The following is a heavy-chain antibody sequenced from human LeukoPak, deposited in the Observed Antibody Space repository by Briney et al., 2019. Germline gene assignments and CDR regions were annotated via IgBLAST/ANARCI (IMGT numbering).Heavy chain of an antibody. J-gene: IGHJ4*02. CDR1: GFTFANTW. Sequence: GGSLRLSCAASGFTFANTWMHWVRQAQGKGLVWVSIINNDGSSTNYADSVKGRFTISRDNAKNTLYLQMNSLRDEDTAVYYCVIGGTYGSGSWGQGTLVTVSS. D-gene: IGHD3-10*01. CDR2: INNDGSST. V-gene: IGHV3-74*01. CDR3: VIGGTYGSGS.